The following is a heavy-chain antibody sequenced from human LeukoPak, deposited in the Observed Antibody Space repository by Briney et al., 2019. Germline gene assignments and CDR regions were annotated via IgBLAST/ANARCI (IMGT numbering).Heavy chain of an antibody. J-gene: IGHJ4*02. CDR3: ASPYSGSYYGFDY. Sequence: PGGSLRLSCAASGFTFSSYWMHWVRQAPGKGPVWVSRINSDGYSTSYADSVKGRFTISRDNAKNTLYLQMNSLRAEDTAVYYCASPYSGSYYGFDYWGQGTLVTVSS. D-gene: IGHD1-26*01. V-gene: IGHV3-74*01. CDR2: INSDGYST. CDR1: GFTFSSYW.